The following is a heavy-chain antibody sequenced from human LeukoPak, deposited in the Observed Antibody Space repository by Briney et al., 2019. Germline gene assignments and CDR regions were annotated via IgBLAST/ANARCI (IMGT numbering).Heavy chain of an antibody. D-gene: IGHD6-19*01. CDR1: GGAISSGSYY. CDR3: ARTIPDYTRYSSGWYEGGYYFDY. Sequence: SQTLSLTCTVSGGAISSGSYYWSWIRQPAGKGLEWIGRIYTSGSTNYNPSLKSRVTISVDTSKNQFSLKLSSVTAADTAVYYCARTIPDYTRYSSGWYEGGYYFDYWGQGTLVTVSS. CDR2: IYTSGST. J-gene: IGHJ4*02. V-gene: IGHV4-61*02.